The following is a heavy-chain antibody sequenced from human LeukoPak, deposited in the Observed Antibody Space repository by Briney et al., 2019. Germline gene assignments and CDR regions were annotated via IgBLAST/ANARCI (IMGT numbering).Heavy chain of an antibody. Sequence: GSSVKVSCKASGGTFSSYAISWVRQAPGQGLEWMGRIIPILGIANYAQKFQGRVTITADKSTSTAYMELRSLRSDDTAVYYCARIQETSPGTAMGQPTYYFDYWGQGTLVTVSS. CDR2: IIPILGIA. J-gene: IGHJ4*02. V-gene: IGHV1-69*04. CDR3: ARIQETSPGTAMGQPTYYFDY. D-gene: IGHD5-18*01. CDR1: GGTFSSYA.